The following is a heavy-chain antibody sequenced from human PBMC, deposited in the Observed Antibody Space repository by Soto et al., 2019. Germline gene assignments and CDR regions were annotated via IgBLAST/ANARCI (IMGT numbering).Heavy chain of an antibody. CDR3: ARETQWLNWFDP. V-gene: IGHV3-48*01. J-gene: IGHJ5*02. CDR2: ISSSTI. Sequence: EVQLVESGGGLVQPGGSLRLSCAASGFTFSNYSMNWVRQAPGKGLEWVSYISSSTIYYADSVKGRFTISRDNAKNSLYLQMNSLIAEDTAVYYCARETQWLNWFDPWGQGTLVTVSS. D-gene: IGHD6-19*01. CDR1: GFTFSNYS.